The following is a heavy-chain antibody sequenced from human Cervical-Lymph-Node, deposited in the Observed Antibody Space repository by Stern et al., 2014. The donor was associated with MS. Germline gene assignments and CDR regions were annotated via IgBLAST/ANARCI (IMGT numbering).Heavy chain of an antibody. J-gene: IGHJ4*02. D-gene: IGHD5-24*01. CDR2: INPSGGST. CDR3: ARAGATNEEFGY. V-gene: IGHV1-46*03. CDR1: GYTFTSYY. Sequence: QMQLVQSGAEVKKPGASVKVSCKASGYTFTSYYMHWVRQAPGQGLEWLGIINPSGGSTSYAQKFQGRVTMTRDTSTSTVYMELSSLRSEDTAVYYCARAGATNEEFGYWGQGTLVTVSS.